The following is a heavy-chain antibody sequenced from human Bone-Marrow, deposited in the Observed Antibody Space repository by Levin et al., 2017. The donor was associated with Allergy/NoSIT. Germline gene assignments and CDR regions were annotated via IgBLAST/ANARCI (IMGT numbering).Heavy chain of an antibody. CDR1: GYSFTNYE. Sequence: ASVKVSCKASGYSFTNYEINWVRQVPGQGGEWLGWINPKLGTTGYAQNLQVRVSMTSNISINTAYLELSSIRLEDKARHYCARAGGSGPIGHYYGLDVWGQGTTVAVSS. CDR3: ARAGGSGPIGHYYGLDV. V-gene: IGHV1-8*01. D-gene: IGHD3-10*01. J-gene: IGHJ6*02. CDR2: INPKLGTT.